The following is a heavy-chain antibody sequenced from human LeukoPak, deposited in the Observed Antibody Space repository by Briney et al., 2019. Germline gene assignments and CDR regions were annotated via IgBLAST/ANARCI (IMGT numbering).Heavy chain of an antibody. CDR3: AKAYDILTGYYLGVDY. D-gene: IGHD3-9*01. Sequence: PGGSLRLSCAASGFTLSSYAMSWVRQGPGKGLEWVSAISVSGNTYHADSVKGRFTISRDSSKNTLYLQMNSLRAEDTAVYYCAKAYDILTGYYLGVDYWGQGTLVTVSS. J-gene: IGHJ4*02. CDR2: ISVSGNT. V-gene: IGHV3-23*01. CDR1: GFTLSSYA.